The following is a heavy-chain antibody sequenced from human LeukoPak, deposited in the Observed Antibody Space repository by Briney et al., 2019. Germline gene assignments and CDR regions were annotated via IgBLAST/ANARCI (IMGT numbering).Heavy chain of an antibody. D-gene: IGHD3-22*01. CDR1: GFTFSDYY. CDR2: ISSSDSTI. V-gene: IGHV3-11*01. J-gene: IGHJ4*02. CDR3: AREIYYDSSGYDY. Sequence: GGSLRLSCAASGFTFSDYYMSWIRQAPGKGLEWVSYISSSDSTIYYADSVKGRFTISRDNAKNSLYLQMNSLRAEDTAVYYCAREIYYDSSGYDYWGQGTLVTVSS.